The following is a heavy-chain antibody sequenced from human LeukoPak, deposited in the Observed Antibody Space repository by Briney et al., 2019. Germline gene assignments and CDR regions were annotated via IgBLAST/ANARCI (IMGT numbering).Heavy chain of an antibody. CDR1: GGTFSSYA. CDR2: IIPIFGTA. V-gene: IGHV1-69*13. D-gene: IGHD6-13*01. J-gene: IGHJ3*02. CDR3: AREGIAAAGHNDAFDI. Sequence: SVKVSCKASGGTFSSYAVSWVRQAPGQGLEWMGGIIPIFGTANYAQKFQGRVTITADESTSTAYMELSSLRSEDTAVYYCAREGIAAAGHNDAFDIWGQGTMVTVSS.